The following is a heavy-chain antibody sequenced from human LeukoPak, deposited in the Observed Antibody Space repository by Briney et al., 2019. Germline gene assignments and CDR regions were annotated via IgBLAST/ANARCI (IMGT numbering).Heavy chain of an antibody. J-gene: IGHJ4*02. D-gene: IGHD6-13*01. Sequence: TLSLTCTVSGGSISSGGYYWSWIRQPPGKGLEWIGYIYHSGYTYYNTSLKSRVTISVDGSKNQFSLKLSSVTAADTAVYYCARDRDSSTWYSYFDYWGQGTLVSVSS. CDR3: ARDRDSSTWYSYFDY. CDR1: GGSISSGGYY. V-gene: IGHV4-30-2*01. CDR2: IYHSGYT.